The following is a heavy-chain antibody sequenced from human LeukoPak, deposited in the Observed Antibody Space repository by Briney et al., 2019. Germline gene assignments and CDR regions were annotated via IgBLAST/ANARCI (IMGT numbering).Heavy chain of an antibody. J-gene: IGHJ6*02. CDR2: IINSGGSA. CDR1: GFTFRSYA. D-gene: IGHD6-13*01. V-gene: IGHV3-23*01. CDR3: AKSLAAGTGYYYYSTMDV. Sequence: PGGSLRLSCAASGFTFRSYAMSWVRQAPGKGLEWVSVIINSGGSAYYADSVKGRFTFSRDNSKNTLYLQMNSLRAEDTAVYYCAKSLAAGTGYYYYSTMDVWGQGTTVTVSS.